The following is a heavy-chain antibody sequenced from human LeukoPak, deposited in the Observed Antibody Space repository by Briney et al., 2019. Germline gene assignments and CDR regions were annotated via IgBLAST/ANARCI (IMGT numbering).Heavy chain of an antibody. V-gene: IGHV4-34*01. Sequence: SETLSLTCAVYGGSFSGYYWSWIRQPPGKGLEWIGEINHSGSTNYNPSLKSRVTISVDTSKNQFSLKLSSVTAADTAVYYCASNFRPGIADQGDYWGQGTLVTVSS. CDR1: GGSFSGYY. D-gene: IGHD6-13*01. J-gene: IGHJ4*02. CDR2: INHSGST. CDR3: ASNFRPGIADQGDY.